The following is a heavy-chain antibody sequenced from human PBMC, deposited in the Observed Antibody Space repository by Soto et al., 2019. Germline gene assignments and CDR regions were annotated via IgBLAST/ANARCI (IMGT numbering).Heavy chain of an antibody. CDR1: GFTFSSYD. J-gene: IGHJ6*02. V-gene: IGHV3-64D*06. CDR3: ARDLGEITGTTIAYYYYGMDV. CDR2: ISSDGST. Sequence: PGGSLRLSCSASGFTFSSYDIHWVRQAPGKGLEYVSSISSDGSTYYAVSVKGRFTISRDNSRNTLYLRMSSLRAEDTAVYYCARDLGEITGTTIAYYYYGMDVWGQGTTVTVSS. D-gene: IGHD1-7*01.